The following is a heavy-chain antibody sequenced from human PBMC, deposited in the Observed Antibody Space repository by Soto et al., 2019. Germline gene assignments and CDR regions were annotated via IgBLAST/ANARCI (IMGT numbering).Heavy chain of an antibody. J-gene: IGHJ4*02. Sequence: SLSKTVSDGTISGGGYYCSWINQLPGKSLEWIGYIYSSGSTYYNASLKNRVTISVDTSKNQFSLTLTSVTAADTAVYYCASLSAGYYYDSSGYYFDYWGQGTLVTV. CDR2: IYSSGST. D-gene: IGHD3-22*01. CDR1: DGTISGGGYY. CDR3: ASLSAGYYYDSSGYYFDY. V-gene: IGHV4-31*02.